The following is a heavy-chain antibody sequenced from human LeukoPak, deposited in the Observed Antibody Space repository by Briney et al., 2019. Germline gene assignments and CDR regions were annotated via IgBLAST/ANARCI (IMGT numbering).Heavy chain of an antibody. CDR3: ARPQDYGDGAFDI. D-gene: IGHD4-17*01. Sequence: PSETLSLTCTVSGGSISSYYWSWIRQPPGKGLEWIGYIYYSGGTNYNPYLKSRVTISLDTSKNQFSLKLSSVTAADTAVYYCARPQDYGDGAFDIWGQGTMVTVSS. CDR1: GGSISSYY. J-gene: IGHJ3*02. V-gene: IGHV4-59*08. CDR2: IYYSGGT.